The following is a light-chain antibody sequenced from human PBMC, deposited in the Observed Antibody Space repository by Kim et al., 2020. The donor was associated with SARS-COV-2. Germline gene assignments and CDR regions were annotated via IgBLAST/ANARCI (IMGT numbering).Light chain of an antibody. V-gene: IGLV6-57*02. CDR1: SGSIASNY. Sequence: LTQPHSVSESPGKTVTISCTGSSGSIASNYVQWYQQRPGSAPTTVIYEDNQRPSGVPDRFSGSIDSSSNSASLTISGLKTEDEADYYCQSYDGSNHWVFGGGTKLTVL. J-gene: IGLJ3*02. CDR2: EDN. CDR3: QSYDGSNHWV.